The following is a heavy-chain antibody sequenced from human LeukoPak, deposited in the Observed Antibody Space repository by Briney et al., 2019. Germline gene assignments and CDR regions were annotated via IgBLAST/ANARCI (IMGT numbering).Heavy chain of an antibody. Sequence: SETLSLTCAVYGGSFSGYYWSWIRQPAGKGLEWIGRIYTSGSTNYNPFLKSRVTMSVDTSKNQFSLKLSSVTAADTAVYYCARGGIVGATDYYYYGMDVWGQGTTVTVSS. V-gene: IGHV4-59*10. D-gene: IGHD1-26*01. CDR3: ARGGIVGATDYYYYGMDV. CDR1: GGSFSGYY. CDR2: IYTSGST. J-gene: IGHJ6*02.